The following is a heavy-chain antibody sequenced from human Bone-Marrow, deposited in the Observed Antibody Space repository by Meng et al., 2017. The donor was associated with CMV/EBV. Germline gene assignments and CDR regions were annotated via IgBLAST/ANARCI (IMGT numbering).Heavy chain of an antibody. V-gene: IGHV3-30*02. CDR1: GFTFSSYG. CDR3: AKDRGAIAVAGTGFDY. J-gene: IGHJ4*02. D-gene: IGHD6-19*01. Sequence: GGSLTLSCAASGFTFSSYGMHWVRQAPGKGLEWVAFIRYDGSNKYYADSVKGRFTISRDNSKDTLYLQMNSLRAEDTAAYYCAKDRGAIAVAGTGFDYWGQGTLVTVSS. CDR2: IRYDGSNK.